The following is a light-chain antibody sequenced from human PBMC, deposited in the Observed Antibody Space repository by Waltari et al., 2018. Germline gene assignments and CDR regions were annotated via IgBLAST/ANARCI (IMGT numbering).Light chain of an antibody. J-gene: IGKJ4*01. V-gene: IGKV3-20*01. CDR2: GAS. Sequence: EIVLTQSPGPLSLSPGERAPLPRGASQTVRTPYLAWYQPKPGQAPPLLIYGASSRATGIPDRFSGSGSGTDFSLTISSLEPEDFAVYYCQQYDISPLTFGGGTKVEIK. CDR1: QTVRTPY. CDR3: QQYDISPLT.